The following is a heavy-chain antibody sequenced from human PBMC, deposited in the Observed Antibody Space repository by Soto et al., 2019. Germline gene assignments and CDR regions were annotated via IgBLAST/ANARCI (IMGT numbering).Heavy chain of an antibody. Sequence: EVQLLESGGGLVQPGGSLRLSCAASGFTFRSYAMRGVRQAPGKGLEWVSSISSSGGSTDYADSVKGRFAISRDNSRNTLFLQMNSLRAEDTATYYCAKDGGSGYWDFEYWGQGTLVTVSS. CDR3: AKDGGSGYWDFEY. V-gene: IGHV3-23*01. D-gene: IGHD3-22*01. J-gene: IGHJ4*02. CDR1: GFTFRSYA. CDR2: ISSSGGST.